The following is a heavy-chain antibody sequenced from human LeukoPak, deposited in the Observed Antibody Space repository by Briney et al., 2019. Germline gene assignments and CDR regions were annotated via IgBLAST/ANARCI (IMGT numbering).Heavy chain of an antibody. CDR1: GFTFSSYA. CDR3: TKGVSSSWRTSFDF. J-gene: IGHJ4*02. D-gene: IGHD6-13*01. CDR2: ISGSGGST. V-gene: IGHV3-23*01. Sequence: QPGGSLRLSCAASGFTFSSYAMSWVRQAPGKGLEWVSAISGSGGSTYYADSVKGRFTISRDNSKNTLYLQMNSLRAEDTAVYYCTKGVSSSWRTSFDFWGQGTLVTVSS.